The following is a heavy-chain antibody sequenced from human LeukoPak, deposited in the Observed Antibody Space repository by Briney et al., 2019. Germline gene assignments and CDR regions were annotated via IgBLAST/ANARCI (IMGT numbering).Heavy chain of an antibody. CDR1: GFTFSNAW. V-gene: IGHV3-15*01. J-gene: IGHJ4*02. CDR3: TSANCVWGSVEGFDY. CDR2: IKSKTDGGTT. Sequence: GGSLRLSCAASGFTFSNAWMSWVRQAPGKGLEWVGRIKSKTDGGTTDYAAPVKGRFTISRDDSKNTLYLQMNSLKTEDTAVYYCTSANCVWGSVEGFDYWGQGTLVTVSS. D-gene: IGHD3-16*01.